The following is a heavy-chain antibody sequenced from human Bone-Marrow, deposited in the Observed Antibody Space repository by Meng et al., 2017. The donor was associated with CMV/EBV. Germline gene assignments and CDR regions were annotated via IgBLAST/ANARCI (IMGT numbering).Heavy chain of an antibody. CDR1: GYTFTSYG. V-gene: IGHV1-18*01. CDR2: ISAYNGNT. CDR3: ASHNSTSCYEIYCYFDL. J-gene: IGHJ2*01. D-gene: IGHD2-2*01. Sequence: ASVKVSCKASGYTFTSYGISWVRQAPGQGLEWMGWISAYNGNTNYAQKLQGRVTMTTDTSTSTAYMELRSLRSDDTAVYYCASHNSTSCYEIYCYFDLWGRGTLVTVSS.